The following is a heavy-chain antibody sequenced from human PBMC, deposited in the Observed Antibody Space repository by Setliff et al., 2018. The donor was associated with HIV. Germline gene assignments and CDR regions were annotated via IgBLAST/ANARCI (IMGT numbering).Heavy chain of an antibody. J-gene: IGHJ4*02. V-gene: IGHV1-18*01. CDR1: GYTFTSYG. Sequence: EASVKVSCKASGYTFTSYGISWVRQAPGQGLEWMGWISAYNGNTNYAQKLQGRVTMTTDTSTSTAYMELRSLRSDDTAVYYCARVEYYVAAGTLDYWGQGTLVTVSS. D-gene: IGHD6-13*01. CDR2: ISAYNGNT. CDR3: ARVEYYVAAGTLDY.